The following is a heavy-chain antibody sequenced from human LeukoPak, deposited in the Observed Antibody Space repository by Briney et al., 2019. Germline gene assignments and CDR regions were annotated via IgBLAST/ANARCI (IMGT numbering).Heavy chain of an antibody. CDR3: ASGGVYCGGDCYRHFDC. Sequence: SETLSLTCTVYADSMNNYYWTWIRQPAGKGLEWIGRIYGSGATNYNPSLKSRVTMAVDTSRNQFPLKLKSVTAADTAVYYCASGGVYCGGDCYRHFDCWGQGTLVTVSS. J-gene: IGHJ4*02. V-gene: IGHV4-4*07. CDR1: ADSMNNYY. CDR2: IYGSGAT. D-gene: IGHD2-21*02.